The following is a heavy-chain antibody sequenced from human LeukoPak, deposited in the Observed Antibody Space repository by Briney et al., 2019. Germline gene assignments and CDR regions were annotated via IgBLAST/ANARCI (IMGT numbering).Heavy chain of an antibody. CDR3: ARGPHSVVVTATDY. CDR1: VFTFSSYG. J-gene: IGHJ4*02. D-gene: IGHD2-21*02. CDR2: IWYDGSNK. Sequence: GGSLRLSCAASVFTFSSYGMHWVRQAPGKGLEWVAVIWYDGSNKYYADSVKGRFTISRDNSKDTLYLQMNSLRAEDTAVYYCARGPHSVVVTATDYWGQGTLVTVSS. V-gene: IGHV3-33*01.